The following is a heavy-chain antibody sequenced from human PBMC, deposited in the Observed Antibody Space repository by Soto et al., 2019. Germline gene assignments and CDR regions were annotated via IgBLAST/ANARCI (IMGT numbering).Heavy chain of an antibody. CDR1: GGTFSSYA. CDR3: ARDTRQIATQGGDY. D-gene: IGHD6-13*01. Sequence: QVQLVQSGAEVKKPGSSVKVSCKASGGTFSSYAISWVRQAPGQGLEWMGGIIPIFDTANYAQKFQGRVTITADESTSKASMELSRLRSEDTAVYYSARDTRQIATQGGDYWGQGTLVTVSS. V-gene: IGHV1-69*01. CDR2: IIPIFDTA. J-gene: IGHJ4*02.